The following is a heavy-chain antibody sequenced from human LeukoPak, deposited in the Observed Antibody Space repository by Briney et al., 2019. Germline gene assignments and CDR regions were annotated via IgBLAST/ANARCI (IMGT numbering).Heavy chain of an antibody. D-gene: IGHD4/OR15-4a*01. CDR3: AKVSLNMVNDAFDI. V-gene: IGHV3-30*02. CDR1: GFIFSSYG. J-gene: IGHJ3*02. Sequence: GGSLRLSCAASGFIFSSYGMHWVRQAPDKGLEWVAFIRYDGSRKYYADYVKGRFTISRDNSKNTLYLQMNSLRAEDTAMYYCAKVSLNMVNDAFDIWGQGTMVSVSS. CDR2: IRYDGSRK.